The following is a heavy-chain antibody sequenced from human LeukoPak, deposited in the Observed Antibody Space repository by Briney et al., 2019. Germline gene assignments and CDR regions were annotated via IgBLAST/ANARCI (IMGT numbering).Heavy chain of an antibody. CDR3: ARDSWRGYCSSTSCYFDNWFDP. D-gene: IGHD2-2*01. CDR1: GYTFTSYY. CDR2: INPSGGST. V-gene: IGHV1-46*01. Sequence: ASVKVSCKASGYTFTSYYMHWVRQAPGQGLEWMGIINPSGGSTSYAQKFQGRVTMTRDTSTSTVYMELSSLRSDDTAVYYCARDSWRGYCSSTSCYFDNWFDPWGQGTLVTVSS. J-gene: IGHJ5*02.